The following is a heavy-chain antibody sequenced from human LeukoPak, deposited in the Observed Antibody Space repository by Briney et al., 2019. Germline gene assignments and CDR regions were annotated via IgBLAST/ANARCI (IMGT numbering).Heavy chain of an antibody. CDR2: TYYRSKWYY. Sequence: SQTLSLTCAISGDSFSSSSTAWNWIRQSPSRGLEWLGRTYYRSKWYYGYAVSVKSRIIIKPDTSKNQVSLQLNSVTPEDTAVYYCARSDGPLDYWGQGVLVTVSS. J-gene: IGHJ4*02. D-gene: IGHD5-24*01. V-gene: IGHV6-1*01. CDR3: ARSDGPLDY. CDR1: GDSFSSSSTA.